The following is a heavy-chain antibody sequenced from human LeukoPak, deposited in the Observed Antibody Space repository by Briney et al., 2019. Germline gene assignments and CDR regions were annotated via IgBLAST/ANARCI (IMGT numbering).Heavy chain of an antibody. Sequence: LSLTCAVYGGSFSGYYWSWIRQAPGKGLEWVSAISGSGGSTYYADSVKGRFTISRDNAKNSLYLQMNSLRAEDTAVYYCARDWQLSGDYWGQGTLVTVPS. J-gene: IGHJ4*02. CDR3: ARDWQLSGDY. V-gene: IGHV3-11*04. CDR2: ISGSGGST. CDR1: GGSFSGYY. D-gene: IGHD6-6*01.